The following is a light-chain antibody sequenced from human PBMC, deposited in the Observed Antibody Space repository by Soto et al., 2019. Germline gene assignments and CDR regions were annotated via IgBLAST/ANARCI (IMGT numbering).Light chain of an antibody. CDR2: AAS. V-gene: IGKV1-39*01. CDR1: QSIRSY. Sequence: DTQMNQSPSSLSASVGDSIAITCRASQSIRSYLNWYQQKPGKAPKLLISAASILQSGVPSRFSGSGSGTDFTLTISNLQPEEFAGYYCQQTYSSPITCGQGTRLEIK. CDR3: QQTYSSPIT. J-gene: IGKJ5*01.